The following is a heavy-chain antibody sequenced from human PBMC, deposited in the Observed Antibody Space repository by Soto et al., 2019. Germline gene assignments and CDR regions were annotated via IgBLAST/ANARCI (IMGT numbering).Heavy chain of an antibody. V-gene: IGHV1-3*01. J-gene: IGHJ3*02. CDR3: ARGIGAPAAIHDAFDI. CDR1: GYTFTSYA. Sequence: ASVKVSCKASGYTFTSYAMHWVRQAPGQRLEWMGWINAGNGNTKYSQKFQGRVTITRDTSASTAYMELSSLRSEDTAVYYCARGIGAPAAIHDAFDIWGQGTMVTVSS. CDR2: INAGNGNT. D-gene: IGHD2-2*02.